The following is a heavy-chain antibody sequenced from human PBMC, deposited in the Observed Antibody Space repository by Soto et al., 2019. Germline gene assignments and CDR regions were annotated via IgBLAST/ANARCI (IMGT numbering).Heavy chain of an antibody. CDR1: GFTFNDYS. J-gene: IGHJ6*03. CDR2: ISWNSGRV. Sequence: EVQLVESGGGLVQPGRSLRLSCAASGFTFNDYSMHWVRQAPGKGLEWVSGISWNSGRVAYADSVKGRFTISRDNAKNSLYLQMNSLRAEDTALYYCAKDRRRPSDIWAPIYYYYMDVWGKGTTVTVSS. CDR3: AKDRRRPSDIWAPIYYYYMDV. D-gene: IGHD3-9*01. V-gene: IGHV3-9*01.